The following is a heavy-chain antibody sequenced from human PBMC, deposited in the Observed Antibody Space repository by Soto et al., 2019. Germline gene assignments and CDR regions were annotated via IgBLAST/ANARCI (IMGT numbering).Heavy chain of an antibody. V-gene: IGHV1-69*01. D-gene: IGHD2-15*01. CDR1: GGNFSNYA. Sequence: QVQLVQSGAEVRKPGSSVKVSCKASGGNFSNYAISWVRQAPGQGLEWMGGIIVLFGTTNYAQKFRGRLTVTADESTSTAYMELGRLSFDAAAIYYCARASGSSWYNWFDPWGQGTLVTVSS. J-gene: IGHJ5*02. CDR3: ARASGSSWYNWFDP. CDR2: IIVLFGTT.